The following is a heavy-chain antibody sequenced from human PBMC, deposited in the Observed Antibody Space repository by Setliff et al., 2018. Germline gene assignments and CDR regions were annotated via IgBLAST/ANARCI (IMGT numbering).Heavy chain of an antibody. V-gene: IGHV3-30*04. D-gene: IGHD2-15*01. CDR2: ISYDGTIT. CDR1: GFLYSNNA. CDR3: ASASGGNYEAYFDY. J-gene: IGHJ4*02. Sequence: GGSLRLSCAASGFLYSNNAFHWVRQTPGKGLEWVAVISYDGTITHYVDSVKGRVSISRDNSQNTLYLQMNSLIPEDTALYYCASASGGNYEAYFDYWGQGTLVTVSS.